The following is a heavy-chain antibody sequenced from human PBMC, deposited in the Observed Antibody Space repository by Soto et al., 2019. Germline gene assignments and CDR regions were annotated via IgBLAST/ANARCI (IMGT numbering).Heavy chain of an antibody. CDR1: GFVYNTYA. D-gene: IGHD1-1*01. V-gene: IGHV3-33*01. CDR3: VRGIPFQYSNNWLHWYFDL. Sequence: VQLVESGGGVVQPGMSLRLSCAASGFVYNTYAMHWVRLSPGKGLEWVALIWNDGSKKHYVDSVKGRFTISRDNSQNTRSLQMDSLRGEDTAVYFCVRGIPFQYSNNWLHWYFDLWGRGTQVTVSS. J-gene: IGHJ2*01. CDR2: IWNDGSKK.